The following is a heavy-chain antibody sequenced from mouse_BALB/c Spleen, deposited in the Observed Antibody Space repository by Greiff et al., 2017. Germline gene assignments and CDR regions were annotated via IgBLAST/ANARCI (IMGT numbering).Heavy chain of an antibody. CDR2: ISSGGGST. V-gene: IGHV5-12-1*01. Sequence: EVMLVESGGGLVKPGGSLKLSCAASGFAFSSYDMSWVRQTPEKRLEWVAYISSGGGSTYYPDTVKGRFTISRDNAKNTLYLQMSSLKSEDTAMYYCARQDYRYFDYWGQGTTLTVSS. D-gene: IGHD2-14*01. CDR3: ARQDYRYFDY. J-gene: IGHJ2*01. CDR1: GFAFSSYD.